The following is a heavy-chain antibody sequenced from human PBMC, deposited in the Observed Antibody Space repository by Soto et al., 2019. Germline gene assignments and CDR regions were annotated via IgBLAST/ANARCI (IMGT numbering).Heavy chain of an antibody. CDR2: IYYSGST. Sequence: QVQLQESGPGLVKPSQTLSLTCTVSGGCLSSGGYYWTWIRQHPGKGLEWIGYIYYSGSTSYNPSLKSRVTISVDTSKNQFSLKLSSVTAADTAVYYCARWLQFGSYYGMDVWGQGTTVTVSS. CDR3: ARWLQFGSYYGMDV. D-gene: IGHD5-12*01. CDR1: GGCLSSGGYY. J-gene: IGHJ6*02. V-gene: IGHV4-31*03.